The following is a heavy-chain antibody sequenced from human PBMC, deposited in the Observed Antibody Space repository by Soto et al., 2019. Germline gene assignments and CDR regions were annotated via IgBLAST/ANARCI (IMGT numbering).Heavy chain of an antibody. CDR1: GYSFSTYW. Sequence: PGESLKISCKVSGYSFSTYWIGWVRQMPGKGLEWMGIIFPLDSYTRYRPSFQGQVTMSVVKSNSTAYLQWSSLKASDSAMYYCGRVASGTSFIDSWGQGTLVTVSS. J-gene: IGHJ4*02. CDR2: IFPLDSYT. CDR3: GRVASGTSFIDS. D-gene: IGHD1-1*01. V-gene: IGHV5-51*01.